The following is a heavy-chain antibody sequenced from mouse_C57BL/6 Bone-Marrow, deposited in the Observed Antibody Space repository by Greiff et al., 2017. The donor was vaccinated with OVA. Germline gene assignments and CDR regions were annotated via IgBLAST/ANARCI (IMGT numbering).Heavy chain of an antibody. V-gene: IGHV7-1*01. CDR2: SRDKANDYTT. CDR1: GFTFSDFY. D-gene: IGHD1-1*01. CDR3: ARDAGGSSPFAY. Sequence: EVQRVESGGGLVQSGRSLRLSCATSGFTFSDFYMEWVRQAPGKGLEWIAASRDKANDYTTEYSASVKGRFIVSRDTSQSILYLQMNALRAEDTAMYYCARDAGGSSPFAYWGQGTLVTVSA. J-gene: IGHJ3*01.